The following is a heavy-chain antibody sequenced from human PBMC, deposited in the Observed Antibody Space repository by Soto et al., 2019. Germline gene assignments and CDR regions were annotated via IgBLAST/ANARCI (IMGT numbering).Heavy chain of an antibody. V-gene: IGHV4-30-4*01. D-gene: IGHD6-13*01. CDR2: IYYSGST. CDR3: ARDQGYSSSWYVGYYGMDV. CDR1: GGSISSGDYY. J-gene: IGHJ6*02. Sequence: QVQLQESGPGLVKPSQTLSLTCTVSGGSISSGDYYWSWIRQPPGKGLEWIGYIYYSGSTYYNPSLKSRVTISVDTSKNQFSLKLSSVTAADTAVYYCARDQGYSSSWYVGYYGMDVWGQGTTVTVSS.